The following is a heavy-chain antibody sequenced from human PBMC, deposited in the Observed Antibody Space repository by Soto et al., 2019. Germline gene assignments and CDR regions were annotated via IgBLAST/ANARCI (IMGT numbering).Heavy chain of an antibody. CDR2: VYYTGNT. CDR1: GGSISSYY. CDR3: ARVYCSGTSCYDLFDS. J-gene: IGHJ4*02. Sequence: QVQLQESGPGLVKPSETLSLTCTVSGGSISSYYWGWIRQPPGKGVEWIGYVYYTGNTNYNPFLKSRVTISVDTSKNQFSLKLNSVTAADTAIYYCARVYCSGTSCYDLFDSWGQGTLVTVS. D-gene: IGHD2-2*01. V-gene: IGHV4-59*08.